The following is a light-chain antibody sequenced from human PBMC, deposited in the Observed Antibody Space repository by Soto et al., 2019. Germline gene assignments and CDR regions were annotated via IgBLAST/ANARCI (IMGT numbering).Light chain of an antibody. CDR3: SSYTSSSTRV. Sequence: QSVLTQPGSVSGSPGQSIAISCTGSSRDVGGYNYVSWYQQHPGEAPQLIIYEVTNRPSGVSNRFSGSKSGNTASLTISGLQAEDEADYYCSSYTSSSTRVFGTGTKLTVL. CDR1: SRDVGGYNY. CDR2: EVT. J-gene: IGLJ1*01. V-gene: IGLV2-14*01.